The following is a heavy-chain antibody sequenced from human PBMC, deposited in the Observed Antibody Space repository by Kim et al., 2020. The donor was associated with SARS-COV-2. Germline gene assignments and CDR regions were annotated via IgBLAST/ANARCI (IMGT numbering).Heavy chain of an antibody. CDR3: ARDRAAAGRRYDYYFDY. V-gene: IGHV3-30*07. D-gene: IGHD6-13*01. Sequence: VKGRFTISRDNSKNTLYLQMNSLRAEDTAVYYCARDRAAAGRRYDYYFDYWGQGTLVTVSS. J-gene: IGHJ4*02.